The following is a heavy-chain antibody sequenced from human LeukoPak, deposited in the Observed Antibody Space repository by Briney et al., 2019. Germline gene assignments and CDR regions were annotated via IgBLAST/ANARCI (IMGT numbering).Heavy chain of an antibody. CDR3: ARSVPDGYYQGYYFDY. J-gene: IGHJ4*02. D-gene: IGHD5-24*01. CDR1: GGSISSSSYC. V-gene: IGHV4-39*01. Sequence: SETLSLTCTVSGGSISSSSYCWGWIRQPPGKGLEWIGSIYYSGSTYYNPSLKSRVTISVDTSKNQFSLKLSSVTAADTAVYYCARSVPDGYYQGYYFDYWGQGTLVTVSS. CDR2: IYYSGST.